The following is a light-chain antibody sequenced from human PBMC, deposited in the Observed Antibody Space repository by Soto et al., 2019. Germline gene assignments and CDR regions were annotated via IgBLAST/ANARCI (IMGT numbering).Light chain of an antibody. J-gene: IGKJ2*01. CDR1: QTISNN. V-gene: IGKV3D-15*01. CDR2: GAS. Sequence: VVMTQSPATLSVSPGERATPSCRASQTISNNYLAWYQQKPGQAPRLLIFGASVRATGIPDRFSGSGSGTEFTLTISSLQSGDLGVYYCQQYSSWYTFGQGTKLEIK. CDR3: QQYSSWYT.